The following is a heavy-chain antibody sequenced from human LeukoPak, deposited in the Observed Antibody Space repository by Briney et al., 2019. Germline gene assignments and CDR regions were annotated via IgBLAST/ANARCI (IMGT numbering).Heavy chain of an antibody. CDR2: IYYSGST. J-gene: IGHJ4*02. Sequence: PSETLSLTCTVSGGSISSYYWSWIRQPPGKGLEWIGYIYYSGSTYYNPSLKSRVTISVDTSKNQFSLKLSSVTAADTAVYYCARLPYYYDSSGYYDYWGQGTLVTVSS. D-gene: IGHD3-22*01. CDR3: ARLPYYYDSSGYYDY. CDR1: GGSISSYY. V-gene: IGHV4-59*12.